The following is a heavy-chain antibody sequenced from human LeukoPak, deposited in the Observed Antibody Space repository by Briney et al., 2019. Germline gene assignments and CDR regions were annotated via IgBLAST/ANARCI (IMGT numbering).Heavy chain of an antibody. CDR1: GFTFSYA. D-gene: IGHD4-11*01. V-gene: IGHV3-23*01. CDR3: ARYRGSSSNYAWFDY. Sequence: GGSLRLSCAASGFTFSYAMAWVRQAPGKGLEWVSAISGSGSSTNYGDSVKGRFTISRDESKNTLYLQMNSLRAEDTAVYYCARYRGSSSNYAWFDYWGQGTLVTVSS. CDR2: ISGSGSST. J-gene: IGHJ4*02.